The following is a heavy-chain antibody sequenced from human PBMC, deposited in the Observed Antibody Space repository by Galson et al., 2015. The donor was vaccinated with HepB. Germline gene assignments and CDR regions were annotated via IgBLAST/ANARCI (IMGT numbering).Heavy chain of an antibody. D-gene: IGHD4-11*01. V-gene: IGHV1-3*01. J-gene: IGHJ3*02. CDR1: GYTFTSYA. CDR3: ARVRDYSNYRDAFDI. CDR2: INAGNGNT. Sequence: SVKVSCKASGYTFTSYAMHWVRQAPGQRLEWMGWINAGNGNTKYSQKFQGRVTITRDTSASTAYMELSSLRSEDTAVYYCARVRDYSNYRDAFDIWGQGTMVTVSS.